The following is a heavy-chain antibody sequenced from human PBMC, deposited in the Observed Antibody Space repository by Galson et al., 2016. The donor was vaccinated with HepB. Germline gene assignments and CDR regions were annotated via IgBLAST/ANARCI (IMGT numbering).Heavy chain of an antibody. CDR1: GLTFRNSA. Sequence: SVKVSCKASGLTFRNSAVQWVRQTRGQRLEWIGWLVVAIDNTNYAQKFRERVSISWDMATGTSYMELRSLTSEDTAVYFCAADRAGAAYLWGQGTLVTVSS. J-gene: IGHJ5*02. CDR3: AADRAGAAYL. D-gene: IGHD1-26*01. CDR2: LVVAIDNT. V-gene: IGHV1-58*01.